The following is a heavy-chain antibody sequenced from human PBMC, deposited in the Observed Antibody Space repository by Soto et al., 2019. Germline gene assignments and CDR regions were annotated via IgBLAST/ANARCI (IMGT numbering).Heavy chain of an antibody. D-gene: IGHD1-20*01. CDR3: PSFDNVGY. CDR2: INHSGST. CDR1: GGSFSGYY. J-gene: IGHJ4*02. Sequence: SETLSLTCAVSGGSFSGYYWSWIRQPPGKGLEWVGEINHSGSTNYNPSLKSRVTISVDTSKNQFSLKLSSVTAADTAVYYCPSFDNVGYWGQGTLVTVSS. V-gene: IGHV4-34*01.